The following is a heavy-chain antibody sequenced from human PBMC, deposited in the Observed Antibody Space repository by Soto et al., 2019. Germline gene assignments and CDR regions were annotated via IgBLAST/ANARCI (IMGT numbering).Heavy chain of an antibody. J-gene: IGHJ6*02. V-gene: IGHV4-31*03. CDR1: GGSVSSGGHY. D-gene: IGHD3-3*01. Sequence: PSETLSLTCTVSGGSVSSGGHYWSWIRQHPGQGLEWIGYIYNSGSTSYNPSLESRVIISVDTSKNLFSLKLSSVTAADTAVYYCVRGHFGVVIIPYYYYCLDVWGQGTTVTVSS. CDR2: IYNSGST. CDR3: VRGHFGVVIIPYYYYCLDV.